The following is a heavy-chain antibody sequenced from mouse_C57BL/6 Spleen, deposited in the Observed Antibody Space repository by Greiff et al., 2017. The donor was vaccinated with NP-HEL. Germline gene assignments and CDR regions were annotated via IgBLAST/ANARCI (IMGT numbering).Heavy chain of an antibody. CDR2: ISNGGGST. CDR1: GFTFSDYY. V-gene: IGHV5-12*01. Sequence: EVKVEESGGGLVQPGGSLKLSCAASGFTFSDYYMYWVRQTPEKRLEWVAYISNGGGSTYYPDTVKGRFTISRDNAKNTLYLQMSRLKSEDTAMYYCARRYYGSSYWYFDVWGTGTTVTVSS. D-gene: IGHD1-1*01. J-gene: IGHJ1*03. CDR3: ARRYYGSSYWYFDV.